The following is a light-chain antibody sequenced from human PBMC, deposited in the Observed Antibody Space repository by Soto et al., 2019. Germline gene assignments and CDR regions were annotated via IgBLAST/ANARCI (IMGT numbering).Light chain of an antibody. CDR2: SIN. J-gene: IGLJ2*01. CDR3: AAWDDSLNGVL. V-gene: IGLV1-44*01. CDR1: TSNIGSNT. Sequence: QAVVTQPPSASGTPGQRVTISCSGSTSNIGSNTVNWYQQLPGTAPKLLIYSINQRPSGVPDRFSGSQSGTSASLAISGLQSEDEADYYCAAWDDSLNGVLFGGGTKVTVL.